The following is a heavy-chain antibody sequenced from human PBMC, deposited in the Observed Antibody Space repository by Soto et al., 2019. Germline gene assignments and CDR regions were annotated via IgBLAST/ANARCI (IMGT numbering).Heavy chain of an antibody. V-gene: IGHV4-38-2*01. CDR1: GYSISRGYY. D-gene: IGHD4-4*01. CDR3: VGDYSDTQNYLDY. Sequence: SETLSLTCAVSGYSISRGYYWGWLRQPPGKGLEWIGSFHHSGRTYYNPSLKSRVSISVDTSKNQLSLKLSSVTTADTAVYYCVGDYSDTQNYLDYWGQGTLVTVSS. J-gene: IGHJ4*02. CDR2: FHHSGRT.